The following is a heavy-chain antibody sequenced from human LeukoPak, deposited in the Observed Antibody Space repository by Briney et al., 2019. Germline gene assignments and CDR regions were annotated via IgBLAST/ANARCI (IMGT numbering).Heavy chain of an antibody. CDR1: GFTFSSYS. CDR3: ARFGSSWENWFDP. CDR2: ISSSSSYI. D-gene: IGHD6-13*01. Sequence: GGSLRLSCAASGFTFSSYSMNWVRQAPGEGLEWVSSISSSSSYIYYADSVKGRFTISRDNAKNSLYLQMNSLRAEDTAVYYCARFGSSWENWFDPWGQGTLVTVSS. V-gene: IGHV3-21*01. J-gene: IGHJ5*02.